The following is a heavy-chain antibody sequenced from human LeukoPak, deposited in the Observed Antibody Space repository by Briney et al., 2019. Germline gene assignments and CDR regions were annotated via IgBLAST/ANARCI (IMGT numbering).Heavy chain of an antibody. Sequence: PGGSLRLSCAASEFTFSNYAMSWVRQAPGRGLEWVSTITGSGATTYYADSVRGRFTISRDNSQSTLSLQMNSLRAEDTAVYFCAKFAATSYRGNFDYWGQGALVAVSS. CDR1: EFTFSNYA. V-gene: IGHV3-23*01. D-gene: IGHD1-7*01. CDR2: ITGSGATT. J-gene: IGHJ4*02. CDR3: AKFAATSYRGNFDY.